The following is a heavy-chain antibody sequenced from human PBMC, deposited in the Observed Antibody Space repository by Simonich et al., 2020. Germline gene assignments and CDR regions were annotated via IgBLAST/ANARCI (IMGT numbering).Heavy chain of an antibody. CDR1: GYTFTSYG. Sequence: QVQLVQSGAEVKKPGASVKVSCKASGYTFTSYGSSWVRQAPGQGLEWMAWSRAYNGNTNYEQKLQGMVTITTDTSTSTAYMERRSLRSDDTAVYDCARAARGTWWYYYFDYWGQGTLVTVSS. CDR3: ARAARGTWWYYYFDY. D-gene: IGHD2-15*01. V-gene: IGHV1-18*01. J-gene: IGHJ4*02. CDR2: SRAYNGNT.